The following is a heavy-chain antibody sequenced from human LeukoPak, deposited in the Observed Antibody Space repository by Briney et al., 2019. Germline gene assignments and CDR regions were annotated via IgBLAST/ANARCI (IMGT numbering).Heavy chain of an antibody. Sequence: SETLSLTCAVYGGSFSGYYWSWIRQPPGKGLEWIGEINHSGSTNYNPSLKSRVTISVDTSKNQFSLKLSSVTAADTAVHYCARPGFYGAPIDYWGQGTLVTVSS. V-gene: IGHV4-34*01. D-gene: IGHD4-17*01. J-gene: IGHJ4*02. CDR1: GGSFSGYY. CDR3: ARPGFYGAPIDY. CDR2: INHSGST.